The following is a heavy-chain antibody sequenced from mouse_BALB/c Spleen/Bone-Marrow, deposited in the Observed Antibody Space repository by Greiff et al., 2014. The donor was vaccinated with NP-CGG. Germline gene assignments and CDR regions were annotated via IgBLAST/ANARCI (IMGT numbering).Heavy chain of an antibody. CDR1: GFSFTGYY. Sequence: VQLQQSGPDLVKPGASVKISCKASGFSFTGYYMWWGEQRPGKSLEWIGRVNPNNGGTIFNQKFKDKAILTVDKSSTTAYMELRSLTSEDSAVYYCTRDVFDYWGQGTTLTVSS. V-gene: IGHV1-26*01. CDR3: TRDVFDY. J-gene: IGHJ2*01. CDR2: VNPNNGGT.